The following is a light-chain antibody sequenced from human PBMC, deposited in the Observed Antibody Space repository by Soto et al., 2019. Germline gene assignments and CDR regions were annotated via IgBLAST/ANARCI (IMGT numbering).Light chain of an antibody. V-gene: IGLV6-57*01. CDR3: QSYDNNSRM. J-gene: IGLJ3*02. CDR1: SGSIASSY. Sequence: NFMLTQPHSVSGSPGQTVTISCTRSSGSIASSYVQWYQQRPGSSPRVVIYEDKERFSGVPDRFSGSIDSSSNSASLIISGLKTEDEADYYCQSYDNNSRMFGGGTKLTVL. CDR2: EDK.